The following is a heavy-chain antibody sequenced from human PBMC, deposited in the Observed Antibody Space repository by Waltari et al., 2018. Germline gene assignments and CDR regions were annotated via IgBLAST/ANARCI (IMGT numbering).Heavy chain of an antibody. V-gene: IGHV3-21*03. D-gene: IGHD6-19*01. CDR2: ISSSSSYI. J-gene: IGHJ4*02. CDR1: GFTFSSYS. Sequence: EVQLVESGGGLVKPGGSLRLSCAASGFTFSSYSMNWARQAPGKGLEWVSSISSSSSYIYYADSVKGRFTISRDNAKNSLYLQMNSLRAEDTAVYYCARGPLSSGWYFDYWGQGTLVTVSS. CDR3: ARGPLSSGWYFDY.